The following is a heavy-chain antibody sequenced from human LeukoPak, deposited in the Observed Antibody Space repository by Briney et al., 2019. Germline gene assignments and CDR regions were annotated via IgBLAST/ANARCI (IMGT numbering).Heavy chain of an antibody. Sequence: ASVKVSRKASGYTFTGYYMHWVRQAPGQGLEWMGWINPNSGGTNYAQKFQGRVTMTRDTSISTAYMELSRLTFDDTAVYYCARDLDIVVVPATMMDDGFDIWGQGTMVTVSS. D-gene: IGHD2-2*01. CDR1: GYTFTGYY. CDR2: INPNSGGT. V-gene: IGHV1-2*02. CDR3: ARDLDIVVVPATMMDDGFDI. J-gene: IGHJ3*02.